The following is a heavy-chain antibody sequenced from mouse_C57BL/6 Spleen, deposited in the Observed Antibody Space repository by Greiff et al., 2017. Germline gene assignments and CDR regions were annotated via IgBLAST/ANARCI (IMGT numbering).Heavy chain of an antibody. CDR1: GYTFTSYW. Sequence: QVQLQQPGAELVMPGASVKLSCKASGYTFTSYWMHWVKQRPGQGLEWIGEIDPSDSYTNYNQKFKGKSTLTVDKSSSTAYMQLSSLTSEDSAVYYCARDYYGSHWGQGTTLTVSS. J-gene: IGHJ2*01. CDR2: IDPSDSYT. CDR3: ARDYYGSH. D-gene: IGHD1-1*01. V-gene: IGHV1-69*01.